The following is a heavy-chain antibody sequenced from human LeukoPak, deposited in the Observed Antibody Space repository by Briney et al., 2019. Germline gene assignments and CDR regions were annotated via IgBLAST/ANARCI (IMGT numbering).Heavy chain of an antibody. CDR3: ARAVGGSYLRCDY. Sequence: SETLSLTCTVSGDSISSYYWSWIRQPPGKGLEWIGYIHYSGSTNYNPSLKSRVTISVDTSKNQFSLKLSSVTAADTAVYYCARAVGGSYLRCDYWGQGTLVTVSS. D-gene: IGHD6-19*01. J-gene: IGHJ4*02. CDR2: IHYSGST. CDR1: GDSISSYY. V-gene: IGHV4-59*08.